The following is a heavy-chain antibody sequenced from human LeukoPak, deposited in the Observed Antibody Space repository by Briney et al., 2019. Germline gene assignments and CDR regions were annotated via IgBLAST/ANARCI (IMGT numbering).Heavy chain of an antibody. CDR1: GYTFTTYY. Sequence: ASVKVSCKASGYTFTTYYMHWVRQAPGQGLDWMGIINPSGGSTIYAQKFLGRVTTTRDTSTNTVYMDLSSLRSDDTAVYYCARGGMGIQLWSFDDWGQGTLVTVSS. J-gene: IGHJ4*02. CDR3: ARGGMGIQLWSFDD. V-gene: IGHV1-46*01. CDR2: INPSGGST. D-gene: IGHD5-18*01.